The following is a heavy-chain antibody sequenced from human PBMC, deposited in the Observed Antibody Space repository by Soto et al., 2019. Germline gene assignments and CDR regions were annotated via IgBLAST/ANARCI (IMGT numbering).Heavy chain of an antibody. CDR2: IYYSGST. V-gene: IGHV4-59*01. CDR3: ASSHDYGDWGMIDY. CDR1: GGSISSYY. J-gene: IGHJ4*02. D-gene: IGHD4-17*01. Sequence: SETLSLTCTVSGGSISSYYWSWIRQPPGKGLEWIGYIYYSGSTNYNPSLKSRVTISVDTSKNQFSLKLSSVTAADTAVYYCASSHDYGDWGMIDYWGQGTLVTVSS.